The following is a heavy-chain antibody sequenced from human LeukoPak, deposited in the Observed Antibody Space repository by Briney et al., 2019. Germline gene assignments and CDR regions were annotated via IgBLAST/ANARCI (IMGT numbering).Heavy chain of an antibody. Sequence: SETLSLTCTVSGGSISSYYWSWIRQPPGKGLEWIGYIYYSGSTNYNPSLKSRVTISMDTSKNQFSLNLRSVTAADTAVYYCANKVYCSTTSCYHAGFWGQGTLVTVSS. D-gene: IGHD2-2*01. CDR2: IYYSGST. J-gene: IGHJ4*02. V-gene: IGHV4-59*12. CDR3: ANKVYCSTTSCYHAGF. CDR1: GGSISSYY.